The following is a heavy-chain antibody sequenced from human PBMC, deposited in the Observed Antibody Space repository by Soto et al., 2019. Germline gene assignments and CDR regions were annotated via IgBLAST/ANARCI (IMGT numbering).Heavy chain of an antibody. Sequence: GGSLRLSCAASGFTFSSYGMHWVRQAPGKGLEWVAVISYDGSNKYYADSVKGRFTISRDNSKNTLYLQMSSLRAEDTAVYYCAKDRYYDFWSGFSNGFDDWGQGTLVTVAS. CDR1: GFTFSSYG. CDR2: ISYDGSNK. D-gene: IGHD3-3*01. CDR3: AKDRYYDFWSGFSNGFDD. V-gene: IGHV3-30*18. J-gene: IGHJ4*02.